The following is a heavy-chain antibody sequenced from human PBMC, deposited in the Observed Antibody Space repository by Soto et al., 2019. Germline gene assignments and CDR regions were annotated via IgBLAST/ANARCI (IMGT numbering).Heavy chain of an antibody. D-gene: IGHD3-3*01. V-gene: IGHV1-58*01. J-gene: IGHJ4*02. CDR2: IVVGSGST. CDR3: AKVAKSGVVIEYFDS. Sequence: GASVKVSCKASGFTFTSSAVQWVRQARGQRLEWIGWIVVGSGSTNYAQKFQERVTITRDMSTSTAYMELNRLRVEDTAVYYCAKVAKSGVVIEYFDSWGQGSVVTVSS. CDR1: GFTFTSSA.